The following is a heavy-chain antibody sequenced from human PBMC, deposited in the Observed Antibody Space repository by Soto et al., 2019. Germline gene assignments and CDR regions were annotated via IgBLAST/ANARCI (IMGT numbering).Heavy chain of an antibody. J-gene: IGHJ4*02. CDR3: ARDRDNGLDY. Sequence: VQLVESGGGVVQPGRSLRLSCAASGFTFNSHGMHWVRQAPGKGLEWVAVIWYDGSNKNYADSVKGRFTISRDNSKNTLHLQMNSLRAEDTAVYNCARDRDNGLDYWGQGTLVTVSS. CDR2: IWYDGSNK. CDR1: GFTFNSHG. V-gene: IGHV3-33*01. D-gene: IGHD2-8*01.